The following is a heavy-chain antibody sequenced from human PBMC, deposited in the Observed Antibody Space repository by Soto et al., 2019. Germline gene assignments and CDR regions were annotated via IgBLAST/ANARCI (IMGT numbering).Heavy chain of an antibody. J-gene: IGHJ6*02. V-gene: IGHV3-23*01. Sequence: EVQLLESGGGLVQPGGSLRLSCAASGFTFSSYAMSWVRQAPGKGLEWVSAISGSGGSTYYADSVKGRFTISRDNSKNTLYLQMNSLRAEDTAVYYCASPGPGYYDSSGYWGRVDYYYYGMDVWGQGTTVTVSS. CDR2: ISGSGGST. CDR3: ASPGPGYYDSSGYWGRVDYYYYGMDV. D-gene: IGHD3-22*01. CDR1: GFTFSSYA.